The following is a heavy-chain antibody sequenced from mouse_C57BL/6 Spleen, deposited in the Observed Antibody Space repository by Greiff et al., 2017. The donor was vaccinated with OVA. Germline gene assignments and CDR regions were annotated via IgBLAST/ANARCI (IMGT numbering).Heavy chain of an antibody. V-gene: IGHV5-17*01. CDR3: ASDYEYDEGYFDV. D-gene: IGHD2-4*01. CDR1: GFTFSDYG. CDR2: ISSGSSTI. J-gene: IGHJ1*03. Sequence: EVKLMESGGGLVKPGGSLKLSCAASGFTFSDYGMHWVRQAPEKGLEWVAYISSGSSTIYYADTVKGRFTISRDNAKNTLFLQMTSLRSEDTAMYYCASDYEYDEGYFDVWGTGTTVTVSS.